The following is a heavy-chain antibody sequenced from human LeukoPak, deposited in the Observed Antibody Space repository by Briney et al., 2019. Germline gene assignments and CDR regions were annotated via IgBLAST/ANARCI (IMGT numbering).Heavy chain of an antibody. D-gene: IGHD5-12*01. V-gene: IGHV5-51*01. CDR1: GXSFTSHW. CDR2: IYPGDFDT. Sequence: GESLKISCKGSGXSFTSHWIGWVRQMPGKGLEWMGIIYPGDFDTRYSPSFQGQVTISADKSISTAYLQWSSLKASDTAMYYCARVSTPSAYDPFDFWGQGTLVTVSS. J-gene: IGHJ4*02. CDR3: ARVSTPSAYDPFDF.